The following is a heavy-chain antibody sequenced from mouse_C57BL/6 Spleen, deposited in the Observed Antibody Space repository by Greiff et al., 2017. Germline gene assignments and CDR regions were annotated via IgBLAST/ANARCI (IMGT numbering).Heavy chain of an antibody. CDR1: GYTFTGYW. J-gene: IGHJ1*03. CDR2: ILPGSGST. CDR3: ARGATVVAHWYFDV. D-gene: IGHD1-1*01. Sequence: VKLVESGAELMKPGASVKLSCKATGYTFTGYWIEWVKRRPGHGLEWIGEILPGSGSTNYNEKLKGKATFTADTSSNTAYMQLSSLTTEDSAIYYCARGATVVAHWYFDVWGTGTTVTVSS. V-gene: IGHV1-9*01.